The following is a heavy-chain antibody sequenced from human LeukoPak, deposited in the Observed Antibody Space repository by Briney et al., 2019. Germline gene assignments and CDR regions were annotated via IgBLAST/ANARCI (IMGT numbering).Heavy chain of an antibody. CDR1: GDSVSSNSAA. CDR2: TYYRSKWYN. Sequence: SQTLSLTCAISGDSVSSNSAAWNWIRQSPSRGLEWLGRTYYRSKWYNDYAVTVKSRVTINPDTSKNQFSLQLNSVTPEDTAVYYCARARHSSSWYGFDYWGQGTLVTVSS. V-gene: IGHV6-1*01. CDR3: ARARHSSSWYGFDY. D-gene: IGHD6-13*01. J-gene: IGHJ4*02.